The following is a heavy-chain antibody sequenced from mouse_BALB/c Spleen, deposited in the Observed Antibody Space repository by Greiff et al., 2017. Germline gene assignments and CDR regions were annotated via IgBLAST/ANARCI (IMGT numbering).Heavy chain of an antibody. Sequence: VKLQESGAELVRPGTSVKISCKASGYTFTNYWLGWVKQRPGHGLEWIGDIYPGGGYTNYNEKFKGKATLTADTSSSTAYMQLSSLTSEDSAVYFCARRRYDGRSAMDYWGQGTSVTVSS. V-gene: IGHV1-63*02. J-gene: IGHJ4*01. CDR3: ARRRYDGRSAMDY. D-gene: IGHD2-14*01. CDR1: GYTFTNYW. CDR2: IYPGGGYT.